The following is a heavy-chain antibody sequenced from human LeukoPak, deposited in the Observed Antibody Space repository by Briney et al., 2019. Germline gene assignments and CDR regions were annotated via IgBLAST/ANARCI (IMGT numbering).Heavy chain of an antibody. CDR2: IGSSGSTV. D-gene: IGHD4-17*01. V-gene: IGHV3-48*03. CDR1: GFSFSSYE. Sequence: QAGGSLRLSCAASGFSFSSYEINWVRQAPGKGLEWVSYIGSSGSTVYYADSVKGRFTISRDNAKKSLYLQMNSLRDEDTAVYYCARDTLLYADSPDAFDMWGQGTMVTVSS. CDR3: ARDTLLYADSPDAFDM. J-gene: IGHJ3*02.